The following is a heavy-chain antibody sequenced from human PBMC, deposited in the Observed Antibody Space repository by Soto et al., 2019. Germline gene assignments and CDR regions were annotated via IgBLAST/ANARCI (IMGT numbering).Heavy chain of an antibody. D-gene: IGHD5-12*01. Sequence: QVQLVQSGAEVKKPGSSVKVSCKASGGTFSSYAISWVRQAPGQGLEWMGGIIPIFGTANYAQKFQGRVTITADESTSTAYMELSSLRSEDTVVYYCARDGGDGYNYSNYYNGLDVWGQGTTVTVSS. CDR1: GGTFSSYA. J-gene: IGHJ6*02. CDR2: IIPIFGTA. CDR3: ARDGGDGYNYSNYYNGLDV. V-gene: IGHV1-69*01.